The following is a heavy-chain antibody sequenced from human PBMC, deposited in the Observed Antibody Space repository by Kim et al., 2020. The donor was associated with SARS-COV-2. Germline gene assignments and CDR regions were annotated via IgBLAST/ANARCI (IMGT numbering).Heavy chain of an antibody. J-gene: IGHJ4*02. V-gene: IGHV2-70*11. CDR1: GFSLSTSGMC. CDR2: IDWDDDK. CDR3: ARIRPYCTNGVCYRGGHTDY. Sequence: SGPTLVNPTQTLTLTCTFSGFSLSTSGMCVSWIRQPPGKALEWLARIDWDDDKYYSTSLKTRLTISKDTSKNQVVLTMTNMDPVDTATYYCARIRPYCTNGVCYRGGHTDYWGQGTLVTVSS. D-gene: IGHD2-8*01.